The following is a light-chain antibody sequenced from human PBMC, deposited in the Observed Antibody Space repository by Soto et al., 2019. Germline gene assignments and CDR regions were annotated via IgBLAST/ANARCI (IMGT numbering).Light chain of an antibody. Sequence: EIVLTQSPATLSLSPGERATVSCRASQTVSSYLLWYQQKPGQAPRLLIYDASNRATGVPARFTGSGSGTDFTLTISSLQSEDFAVYYCQQYNNWPWTFGQGTKVDIK. CDR2: DAS. CDR1: QTVSSY. J-gene: IGKJ1*01. V-gene: IGKV3-11*01. CDR3: QQYNNWPWT.